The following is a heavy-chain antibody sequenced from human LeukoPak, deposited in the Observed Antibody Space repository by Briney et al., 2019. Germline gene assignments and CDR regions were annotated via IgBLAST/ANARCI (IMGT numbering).Heavy chain of an antibody. V-gene: IGHV1-18*01. J-gene: IGHJ4*02. D-gene: IGHD3-3*01. Sequence: ASVKVSCKASGGTFSSYAISWVRQAPGQGLEWMGWISAYNGNTNYAQKPQGRVTMTTDTSTSTAYMELRSLRSDDTAVYYCARVRFLEWLSPGGYWGQGTLVTVSS. CDR2: ISAYNGNT. CDR3: ARVRFLEWLSPGGY. CDR1: GGTFSSYA.